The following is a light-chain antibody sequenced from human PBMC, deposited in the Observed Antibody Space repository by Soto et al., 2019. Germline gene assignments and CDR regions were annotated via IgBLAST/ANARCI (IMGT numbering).Light chain of an antibody. Sequence: NVLTQSPGTLSLSPGETATLSCRAGQSVSNTFLAWYQQKPGQAPRLLIYGASNRATGIPDRFSGSGSGTDFTLTISSLEPEDFAVYYCQQREHWPPITFGQGTRLEIK. CDR2: GAS. V-gene: IGKV3D-20*02. CDR3: QQREHWPPIT. J-gene: IGKJ5*01. CDR1: QSVSNTF.